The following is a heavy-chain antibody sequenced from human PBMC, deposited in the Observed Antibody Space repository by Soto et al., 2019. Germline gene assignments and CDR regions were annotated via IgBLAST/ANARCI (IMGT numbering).Heavy chain of an antibody. V-gene: IGHV1-69*06. CDR1: GGTFSSYA. J-gene: IGHJ6*02. CDR3: ARAVVVVPAAEETTTYGMDV. Sequence: QVQLVQSGAEVKKPGSSVKVSCKASGGTFSSYAISWVRQAPGQGLEWMGGIIPIFGTANYAQKFQGRVTITADKSTSTAYMELSSLRSEDTAVYYCARAVVVVPAAEETTTYGMDVWGQGTTVTVSS. CDR2: IIPIFGTA. D-gene: IGHD2-2*01.